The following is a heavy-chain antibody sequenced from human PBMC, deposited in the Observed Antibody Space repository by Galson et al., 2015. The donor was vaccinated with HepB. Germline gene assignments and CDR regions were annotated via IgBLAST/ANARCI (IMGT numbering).Heavy chain of an antibody. CDR3: AREKLAVAGTRGMDV. J-gene: IGHJ6*02. D-gene: IGHD6-19*01. CDR2: ISSSSSYI. CDR1: GFTFSNAW. Sequence: SLRLSCAASGFTFSNAWMNWVRQAPGKGLEWVSSISSSSSYIYYADSVKGRFTISRDNAKNSLYLQMNSLRAEDTAVYYCAREKLAVAGTRGMDVWGQGTTVTVSS. V-gene: IGHV3-21*01.